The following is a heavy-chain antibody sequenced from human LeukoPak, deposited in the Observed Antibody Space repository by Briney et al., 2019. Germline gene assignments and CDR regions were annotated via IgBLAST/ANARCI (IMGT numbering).Heavy chain of an antibody. CDR2: VNHSGRT. D-gene: IGHD4-17*01. CDR3: GRGLGLRVMTTVTTFDY. J-gene: IGHJ4*02. V-gene: IGHV4-34*01. CDR1: GGSFSEHY. Sequence: SETLSLTCAVYGGSFSEHYWSWIRQPPGKGLEWIGEVNHSGRTNYNPSLKSRVTISADRSQNQFSLKLSSVTAADTAAYYCGRGLGLRVMTTVTTFDYWGQGTLVTVSS.